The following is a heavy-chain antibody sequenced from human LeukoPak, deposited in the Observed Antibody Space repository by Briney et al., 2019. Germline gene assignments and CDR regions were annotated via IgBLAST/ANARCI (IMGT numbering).Heavy chain of an antibody. Sequence: SETLSLTCTVSGGSISSYYWSWIRQPAGKGLEWIGRIYSSGSTNYNPSLNSRVTISVDKSKNQFSLKLSSVTAADTAVYYCARVAERQYYDSSGYYSHWGQGTLVTVSS. CDR2: IYSSGST. CDR3: ARVAERQYYDSSGYYSH. V-gene: IGHV4-4*07. D-gene: IGHD3-22*01. CDR1: GGSISSYY. J-gene: IGHJ4*02.